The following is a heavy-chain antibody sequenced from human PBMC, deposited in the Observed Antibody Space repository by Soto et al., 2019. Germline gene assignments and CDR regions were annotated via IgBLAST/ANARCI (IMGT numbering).Heavy chain of an antibody. CDR2: IYYSGST. CDR1: GGSISSYY. D-gene: IGHD2-15*01. CDR3: ARKRTGSSIDY. J-gene: IGHJ4*02. Sequence: SETLSLTCTVSGGSISSYYWSWIRQPPGKGLEWTGYIYYSGSTNYNPSLKSRVTISVDTSKNQFSLKLSSVTAADTAVYYCARKRTGSSIDYWGQGTLVTVSS. V-gene: IGHV4-59*01.